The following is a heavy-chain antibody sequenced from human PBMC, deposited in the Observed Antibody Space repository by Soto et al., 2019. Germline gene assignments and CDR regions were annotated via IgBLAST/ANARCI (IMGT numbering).Heavy chain of an antibody. CDR2: ISYDGNNV. J-gene: IGHJ4*02. CDR1: GFTFSTYV. V-gene: IGHV3-30*18. CDR3: AKDLLATLSTCDY. Sequence: QVQLVESGGGVVQPGRSLRLSCAASGFTFSTYVIHWVRQAPGKGLEWVAAISYDGNNVYYADSVKGRFTISRDNSKKTLYLEMNSLRPEDTAVYYCAKDLLATLSTCDYWGQGTLVTVSS.